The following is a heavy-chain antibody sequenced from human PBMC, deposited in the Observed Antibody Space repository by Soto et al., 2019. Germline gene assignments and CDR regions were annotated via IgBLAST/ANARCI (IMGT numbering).Heavy chain of an antibody. CDR2: ISSSSSYI. Sequence: GESLKISCAASGFTFSSYSMNWVRQAPGKGLEWVSSISSSSSYIYYADSVKGRFTISRDNAKNSLYLQMNSLRAEDTAVYYCARAYSSSWYDAFDIWGQGTMVTVSS. J-gene: IGHJ3*02. CDR3: ARAYSSSWYDAFDI. V-gene: IGHV3-21*01. CDR1: GFTFSSYS. D-gene: IGHD6-13*01.